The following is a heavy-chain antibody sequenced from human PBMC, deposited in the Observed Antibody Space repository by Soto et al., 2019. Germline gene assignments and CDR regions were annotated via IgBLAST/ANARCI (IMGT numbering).Heavy chain of an antibody. Sequence: QVLLVESGGGVVQPGRSLRLSCAGSGFTFSNYGLHWVRQAPGKGLECVSFTSFDGSHKYYADSVKGRFTISRDNSNNMLYLQMDSLRAEDTAVYYCAKDGAPRYCGRSTCHPAGAYWGQGTLVTVSS. CDR2: TSFDGSHK. CDR3: AKDGAPRYCGRSTCHPAGAY. V-gene: IGHV3-30*18. D-gene: IGHD2-2*01. CDR1: GFTFSNYG. J-gene: IGHJ4*02.